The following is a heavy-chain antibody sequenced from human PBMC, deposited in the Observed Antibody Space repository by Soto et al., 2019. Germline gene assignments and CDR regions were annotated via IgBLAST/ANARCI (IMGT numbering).Heavy chain of an antibody. D-gene: IGHD2-15*01. Sequence: TLSLTCTVSGGSFSSGNYYWSWIRQPPGKGLDWIGFIYYTGSTSYNPSLKSRVTISMDTSKNQFSLKLTSVTAADTAVYYCANALYCRGGSCSFDPGGQGTLVTVSS. CDR2: IYYTGST. CDR1: GGSFSSGNYY. V-gene: IGHV4-61*01. CDR3: ANALYCRGGSCSFDP. J-gene: IGHJ5*02.